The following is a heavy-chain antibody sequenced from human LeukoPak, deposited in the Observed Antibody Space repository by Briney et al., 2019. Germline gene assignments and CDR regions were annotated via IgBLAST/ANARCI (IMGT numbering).Heavy chain of an antibody. CDR2: IYPDDSDT. CDR3: ARLAYCSNDVCYSNYYYSMDV. D-gene: IGHD2-8*01. V-gene: IGHV5-51*01. J-gene: IGHJ6*03. Sequence: GESLKITCKGSGYTFSSYWIGWVRQMPGKGLEWMGIIYPDDSDTRYSPSFQGQVTISADKSISTAYLQWSSLKASDTAMYYCARLAYCSNDVCYSNYYYSMDVWGKGTTVTVSS. CDR1: GYTFSSYW.